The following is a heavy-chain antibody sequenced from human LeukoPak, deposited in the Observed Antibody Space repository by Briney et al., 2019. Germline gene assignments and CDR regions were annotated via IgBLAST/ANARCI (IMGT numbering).Heavy chain of an antibody. CDR1: GGSFRGYY. V-gene: IGHV4-34*01. J-gene: IGHJ5*02. CDR2: INHSGST. CDR3: ARKAIVVVPAANKLGFDP. D-gene: IGHD2-2*01. Sequence: PSETLSLTCAGYGGSFRGYYWSWIRQPPGKGLEWIGEINHSGSTNYNPSLKSRVTISVDTSKNQFSLKLSSVTAADTAVYYCARKAIVVVPAANKLGFDPWGQGTLVTVSS.